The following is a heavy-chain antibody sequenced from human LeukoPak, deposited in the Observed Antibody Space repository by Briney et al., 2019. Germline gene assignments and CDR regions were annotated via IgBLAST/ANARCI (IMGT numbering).Heavy chain of an antibody. CDR1: GFTFSNAR. CDR2: IKSTIDGGTT. V-gene: IGHV3-15*01. J-gene: IGHJ4*02. Sequence: PGGSLRLSCTAAGFTFSNARMSWVRQAPGKGLEWVGRIKSTIDGGTTDYAAPVKGRFTMSRDDSKNTLHLEMNSLKTEDTAVYYCTTPPRYWGQGTLVTVSS. CDR3: TTPPRY.